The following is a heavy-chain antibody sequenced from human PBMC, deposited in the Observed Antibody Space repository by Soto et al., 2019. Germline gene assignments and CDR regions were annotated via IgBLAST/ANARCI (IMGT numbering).Heavy chain of an antibody. D-gene: IGHD3-3*01. CDR2: IIPIFGTA. CDR3: ARGQGKEKAELRPVRYFDY. Sequence: SVKVSFKASGGTFSSYAISWVRQAPGQGLEWMGGIIPIFGTANYAQKFQGRVTITADESASTAYMEMSSMRSEDTAVYYCARGQGKEKAELRPVRYFDYWGHGTLVTVSS. CDR1: GGTFSSYA. V-gene: IGHV1-69*13. J-gene: IGHJ4*01.